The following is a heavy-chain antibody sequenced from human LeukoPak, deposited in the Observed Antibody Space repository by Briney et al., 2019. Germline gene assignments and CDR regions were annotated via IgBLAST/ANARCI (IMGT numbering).Heavy chain of an antibody. V-gene: IGHV3-23*01. D-gene: IGHD3-10*01. CDR3: AKNFEPHGSGSYVFDY. CDR1: GFTFSSYA. J-gene: IGHJ4*02. Sequence: GGSLRLSCVASGFTFSSYAMSWVRQAPGKGLEWVSAISGSGGSTYYADSVKGRFTISRDNSKNTLYLQMNSLRAEDTAVYYCAKNFEPHGSGSYVFDYWGQGTLVTVSS. CDR2: ISGSGGST.